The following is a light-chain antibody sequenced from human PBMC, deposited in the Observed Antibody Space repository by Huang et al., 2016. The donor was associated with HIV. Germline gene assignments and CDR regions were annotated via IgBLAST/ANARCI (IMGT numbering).Light chain of an antibody. V-gene: IGKV1-39*01. J-gene: IGKJ2*01. CDR1: QIISSY. CDR3: QQSHSTPYT. CDR2: DAS. Sequence: DIQMTQSPSSLSASVGDRVTISCRASQIISSYLIWYKQEPGKAPKLLIYDASSVQRGVPSRFGGSGSGTDFTLTISNRQPEDFATYYCQQSHSTPYTFGQGTKLEIK.